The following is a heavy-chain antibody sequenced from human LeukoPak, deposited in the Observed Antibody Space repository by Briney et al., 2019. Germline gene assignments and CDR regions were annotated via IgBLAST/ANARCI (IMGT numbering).Heavy chain of an antibody. V-gene: IGHV4-34*01. Sequence: SETLSLTCAVYGVSFSGYYWSWIRQPPGKGLEWIGEINHSGSTNYNPSLKSRVTISVDTSKNQFSLKLSSVTAADTAVYYCARVVGWLWPDYWAREPWSPSPQ. CDR3: ARVVGWLWPDY. J-gene: IGHJ4*02. CDR1: GVSFSGYY. CDR2: INHSGST. D-gene: IGHD3-22*01.